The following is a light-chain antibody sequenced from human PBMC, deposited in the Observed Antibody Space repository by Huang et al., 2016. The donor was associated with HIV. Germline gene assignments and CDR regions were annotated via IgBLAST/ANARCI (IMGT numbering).Light chain of an antibody. CDR2: DTS. V-gene: IGKV3-11*01. CDR1: QSVGNY. J-gene: IGKJ4*01. CDR3: QQRSSGVT. Sequence: IVLTQSPATLSWDPGARVTLSCRASQSVGNYIAWYQQHPGQAHRLLIYDTSYRATGTPVRFSGSGSGTDVALTISNVESEDFAVYYCQQRSSGVTFGGGTKVQVK.